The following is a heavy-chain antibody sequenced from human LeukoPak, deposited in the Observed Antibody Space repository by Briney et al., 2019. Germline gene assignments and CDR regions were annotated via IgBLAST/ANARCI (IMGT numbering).Heavy chain of an antibody. CDR2: ISSRSSSK. CDR1: GFTFSSYS. D-gene: IGHD3-3*01. J-gene: IGHJ4*02. CDR3: ARDFGATVPFDL. Sequence: TGGSLRLSCAASGFTFSSYSMNWVRQAPGKGLEWISYISSRSSSKYYADSVKGRFTISRDNAKKSLYLQMNSLRAEDTAVYYCARDFGATVPFDLWGQGTLVTVSS. V-gene: IGHV3-48*01.